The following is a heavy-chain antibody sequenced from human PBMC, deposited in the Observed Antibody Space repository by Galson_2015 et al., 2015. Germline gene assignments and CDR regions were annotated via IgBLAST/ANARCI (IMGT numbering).Heavy chain of an antibody. CDR2: IDPCDSYT. Sequence: QPGAEEKKPVVSLRISCKGSGYRFSSYWISWVRQMPGKGLEWMGRIDPCDSYTSYSPSFQGHVTISADKSINTAYLQWSRLKASDTAMYFCARHGIGRTNWFDPWGPGTLVTVSS. CDR1: GYRFSSYW. CDR3: ARHGIGRTNWFDP. D-gene: IGHD1-26*01. J-gene: IGHJ5*02. V-gene: IGHV5-10-1*01.